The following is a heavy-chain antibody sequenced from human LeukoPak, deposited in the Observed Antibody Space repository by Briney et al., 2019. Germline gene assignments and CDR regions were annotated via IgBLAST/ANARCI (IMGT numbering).Heavy chain of an antibody. J-gene: IGHJ4*02. D-gene: IGHD1-26*01. CDR2: MNPNSGGT. V-gene: IGHV1-8*01. CDR1: GYTLSTYD. CDR3: ARGKWELPFDY. Sequence: ASVKVSCKAHGYTLSTYDINWVRQATGQGLEWMGWMNPNSGGTGYAQNFQGRVTFTGDTSISTAYMEVSNLKYEDTAVYYCARGKWELPFDYWGQGTLVTVSS.